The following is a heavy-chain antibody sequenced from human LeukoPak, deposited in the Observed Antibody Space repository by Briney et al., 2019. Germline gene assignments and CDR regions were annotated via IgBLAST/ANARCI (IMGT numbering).Heavy chain of an antibody. J-gene: IGHJ4*02. CDR3: ARHGGTLVRGVNFFYFDY. CDR2: INPNSGGT. V-gene: IGHV1-2*02. Sequence: ASVKVSCKASGYTFTGYYMHWVRQAPGQGLEWMGWINPNSGGTNYAQTFQGRVTMTRDTSISTAYMELSRLRSDDTAVYYCARHGGTLVRGVNFFYFDYWGQGTLVTVSS. D-gene: IGHD3-10*01. CDR1: GYTFTGYY.